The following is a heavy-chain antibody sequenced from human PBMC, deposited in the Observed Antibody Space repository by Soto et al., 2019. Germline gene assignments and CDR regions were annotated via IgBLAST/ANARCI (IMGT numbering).Heavy chain of an antibody. CDR3: AKVERRSIVEAFDI. D-gene: IGHD1-26*01. V-gene: IGHV3-23*01. Sequence: GGSLRLSCAASGFTFSDYAMNWVRQGPGKGLEWVSAISGSGGTTYYADSVKGRFTISRENSKSMVYLQMNSLRAEDTAVYYCAKVERRSIVEAFDIWGQGIMVTVSS. J-gene: IGHJ3*02. CDR1: GFTFSDYA. CDR2: ISGSGGTT.